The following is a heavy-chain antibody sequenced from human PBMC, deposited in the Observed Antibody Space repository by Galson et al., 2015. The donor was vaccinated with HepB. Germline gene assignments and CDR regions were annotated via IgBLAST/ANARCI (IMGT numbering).Heavy chain of an antibody. D-gene: IGHD1-26*01. CDR3: ARDKWELGRRSYAFDI. Sequence: SLRLSCAASGFTVSSNYMSWVRQAPGKGLEWVSIIYSGGSTYYADSVKGRFTISRDNSKNTLYLQMNSLRAEDTAVYYCARDKWELGRRSYAFDIWGQGTMVTVSS. V-gene: IGHV3-53*01. CDR1: GFTVSSNY. J-gene: IGHJ3*02. CDR2: IYSGGST.